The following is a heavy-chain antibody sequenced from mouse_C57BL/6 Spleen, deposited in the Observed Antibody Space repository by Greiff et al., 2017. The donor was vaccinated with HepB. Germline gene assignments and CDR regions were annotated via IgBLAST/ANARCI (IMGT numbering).Heavy chain of an antibody. CDR2: ISYSGST. CDR1: GYSITSGYD. J-gene: IGHJ2*01. CDR3: ARTIHFDYFDV. Sequence: EVQLQQSGPGMVKPSQSLSLTCTVTGYSITSGYDRHWIRHFPGNKLEWMGYISYSGSTNYNPTFKSRISITLDTSNNPFFLKLNSVTTEDTATYYCARTIHFDYFDVWGQGTTLTVSS. V-gene: IGHV3-1*01.